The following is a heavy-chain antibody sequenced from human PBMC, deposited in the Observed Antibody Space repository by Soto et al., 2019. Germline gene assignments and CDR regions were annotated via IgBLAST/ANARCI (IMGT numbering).Heavy chain of an antibody. J-gene: IGHJ3*01. V-gene: IGHV4-4*02. CDR2: IHHSGTT. CDR1: GGSISSSNW. CDR3: AREESDDAFDV. Sequence: QVQLQESDPGLVKPSGTLSLTCAVSGGSISSSNWWSWVRQSPGKGLEWIGEIHHSGTTNYNLSLKSRVTISVDKSKNQLYLELYSVTAADTAVYYCAREESDDAFDVWGQGTLVTVSS. D-gene: IGHD3-10*01.